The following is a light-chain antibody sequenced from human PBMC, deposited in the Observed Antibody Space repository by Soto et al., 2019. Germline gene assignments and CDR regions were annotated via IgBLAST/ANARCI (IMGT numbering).Light chain of an antibody. CDR2: EVS. CDR1: SSDVGGYDY. J-gene: IGLJ3*02. Sequence: QSALTQPPSASGSPGQSVTISCTGTSSDVGGYDYVSWYQQEPGKAPKVMIYEVSNRPSGVSNRFSGSKSGNTASLTISGLQAEDEGDYYCSSYTGSSSWVFGGGTKLTVL. CDR3: SSYTGSSSWV. V-gene: IGLV2-14*01.